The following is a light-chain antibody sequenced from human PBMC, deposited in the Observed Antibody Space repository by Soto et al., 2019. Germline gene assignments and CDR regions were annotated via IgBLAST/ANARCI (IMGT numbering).Light chain of an antibody. CDR2: EGS. Sequence: QSLLTQPASVSGSPGQSITISCPGTSIDVGSYNLVSWYQQHPGKAPKLMIYEGSKRPSGVSNRFSGSKSGNTASLTISGLQAEDEADYYCCSYAGSSYVFGTGTKVTVL. V-gene: IGLV2-23*01. CDR1: SIDVGSYNL. CDR3: CSYAGSSYV. J-gene: IGLJ1*01.